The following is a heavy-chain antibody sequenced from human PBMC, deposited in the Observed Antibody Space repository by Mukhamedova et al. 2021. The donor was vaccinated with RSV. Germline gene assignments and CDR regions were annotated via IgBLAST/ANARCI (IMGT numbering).Heavy chain of an antibody. CDR2: ISWNGGKV. Sequence: RQAPGKGLEWVSGISWNGGKVGYADSVKGRFTISRDNTKISLYLQMDSLRAEDTALYYCAKDMGGMGGSGISTDYWGQGTLVTVS. J-gene: IGHJ4*02. CDR3: AKDMGGMGGSGISTDY. D-gene: IGHD3-10*01. V-gene: IGHV3-9*01.